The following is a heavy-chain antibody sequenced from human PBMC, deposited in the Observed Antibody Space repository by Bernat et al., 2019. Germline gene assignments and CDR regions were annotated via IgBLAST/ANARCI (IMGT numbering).Heavy chain of an antibody. D-gene: IGHD2-2*01. CDR3: ARPLGGPYQFDH. J-gene: IGHJ4*02. V-gene: IGHV3-74*01. CDR2: VNGDGSSA. CDR1: GFTFSTYW. Sequence: EVQLVESGGDLVQPGGSLRLSCAVSGFTFSTYWMHWVRQDPGKGLVWVSRVNGDGSSAAYAASVKGRFTISRDNAKNTLFLQMDSLRAEDTAVYYCARPLGGPYQFDHWGQGTLVTVSS.